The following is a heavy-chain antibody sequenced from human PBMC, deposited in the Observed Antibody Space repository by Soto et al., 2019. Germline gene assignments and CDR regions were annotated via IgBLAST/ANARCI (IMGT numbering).Heavy chain of an antibody. CDR2: ISGSGGST. D-gene: IGHD3-16*01. CDR3: AKGRSFLITSYATTFDY. V-gene: IGHV3-23*01. J-gene: IGHJ4*02. Sequence: ETLSLTCTVSGGSISSSSYYWGWIRQPPGKGLEWVSAISGSGGSTYYADSVKGRFTISRDNSKNTVYLEMHSLTAEDTALYFCAKGRSFLITSYATTFDYWGLGLLVTVSS. CDR1: GGSISSSSYY.